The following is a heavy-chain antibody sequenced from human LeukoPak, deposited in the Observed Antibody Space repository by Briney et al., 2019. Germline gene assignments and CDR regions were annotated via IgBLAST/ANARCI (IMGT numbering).Heavy chain of an antibody. Sequence: SETLSLTCTVSGGSISTYSWSCIRQPPGKGLEWIGYIYYSGTPNYNSSLKSRVTISVDTSKNQFSLKLSSVTAADTAVYYCARLDSSGYYVDYWGQGTLVTVSS. CDR3: ARLDSSGYYVDY. D-gene: IGHD3-22*01. J-gene: IGHJ4*02. V-gene: IGHV4-59*08. CDR2: IYYSGTP. CDR1: GGSISTYS.